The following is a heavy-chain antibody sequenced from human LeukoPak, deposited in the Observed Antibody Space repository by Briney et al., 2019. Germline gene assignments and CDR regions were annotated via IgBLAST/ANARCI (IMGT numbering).Heavy chain of an antibody. D-gene: IGHD2-2*01. CDR2: IYYSGST. V-gene: IGHV4-39*01. Sequence: SSETLSLTCTVSGGTISSSSYYWGWFRQPPGKGLEWIGSIYYSGSTYYNPSLKSRVTISVDTSKNQFSLKLSSVTAADTAVYYCARVQDIVVVPAPVFDYWGQGTLVTASS. CDR1: GGTISSSSYY. J-gene: IGHJ4*02. CDR3: ARVQDIVVVPAPVFDY.